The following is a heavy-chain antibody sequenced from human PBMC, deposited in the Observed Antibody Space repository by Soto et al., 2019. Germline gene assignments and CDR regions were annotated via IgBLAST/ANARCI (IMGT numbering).Heavy chain of an antibody. V-gene: IGHV2-5*02. Sequence: QITLKESGPTLVKPTQPLTLTCTFSGFSLTTSGVGVGWIRQPPGKALEWLALLYWDDDNHYSPSLRNRLTLTQDLSINHVVLTVTDIDHGETATYDCAHGSGCLLDHGGQGTLVPVSS. D-gene: IGHD1-26*01. CDR1: GFSLTTSGVG. CDR2: LYWDDDN. J-gene: IGHJ4*02. CDR3: AHGSGCLLDH.